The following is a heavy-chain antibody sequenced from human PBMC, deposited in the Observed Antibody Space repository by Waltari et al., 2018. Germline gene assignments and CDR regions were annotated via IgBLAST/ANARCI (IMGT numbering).Heavy chain of an antibody. CDR2: IKQDGSEK. CDR1: GFTFSSYW. Sequence: EVQLVESGGGLVQPGGSLRLSCAASGFTFSSYWMSWVRQAPGKGLEWLANIKQDGSEKYYVDSVKGRFTISRDNAKNSLYLQMNSLRAEDTAVYYCARDNLRYSSSCGAYWGQGTLVTVSS. CDR3: ARDNLRYSSSCGAY. D-gene: IGHD6-13*01. J-gene: IGHJ4*02. V-gene: IGHV3-7*03.